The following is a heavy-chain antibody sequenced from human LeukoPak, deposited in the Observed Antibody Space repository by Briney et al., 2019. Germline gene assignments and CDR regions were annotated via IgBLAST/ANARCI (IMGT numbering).Heavy chain of an antibody. CDR1: GYTFTGYY. V-gene: IGHV1-2*02. CDR3: ARAGGGPYSSSWPSTWDYYYYGMDV. J-gene: IGHJ6*02. D-gene: IGHD6-13*01. Sequence: GASVRVSCKASGYTFTGYYMHWVRQAPGQGLEWMGWINPNSGGTNYAQKFQGRVTMTRDTSISTAYMELSRLRSDDTAVYYCARAGGGPYSSSWPSTWDYYYYGMDVWGQGTTVTVSS. CDR2: INPNSGGT.